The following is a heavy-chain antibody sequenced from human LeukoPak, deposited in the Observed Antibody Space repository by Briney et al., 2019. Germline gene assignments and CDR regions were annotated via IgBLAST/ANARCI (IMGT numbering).Heavy chain of an antibody. CDR2: IYSGGST. CDR3: ARELFRWSYFDY. D-gene: IGHD2-8*02. Sequence: GGSLRLSCAASRISVSSNYMNWVPQSPGKGVEWVSVIYSGGSTKYADSVKGRFTISRDNSKNTLYLEWSTLRPEDTVVYYCARELFRWSYFDYWGQGTLVTVSS. V-gene: IGHV3-66*02. J-gene: IGHJ4*02. CDR1: RISVSSNY.